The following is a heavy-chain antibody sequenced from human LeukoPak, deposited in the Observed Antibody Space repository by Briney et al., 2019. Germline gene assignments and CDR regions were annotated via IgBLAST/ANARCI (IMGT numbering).Heavy chain of an antibody. Sequence: GGSLRQTCAGSGFTFSSYLLRWVRQAPGKGLEWISGISGSGGSTDYADSVKGRFTISRDNSKNTLYLQMNSLGAEDSAVYYCAKPRDTGGKWGYDNWGQGDLVTVSS. D-gene: IGHD4-23*01. CDR3: AKPRDTGGKWGYDN. J-gene: IGHJ4*02. CDR2: ISGSGGST. V-gene: IGHV3-23*01. CDR1: GFTFSSYL.